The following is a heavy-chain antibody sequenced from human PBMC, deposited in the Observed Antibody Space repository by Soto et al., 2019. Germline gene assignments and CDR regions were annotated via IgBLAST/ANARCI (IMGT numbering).Heavy chain of an antibody. CDR2: INWNSGSI. Sequence: EEQLVESGGGLVQPGRSLRLSCAASGFTFDDYAMHWVRQAPGKGLEWVSGINWNSGSIGYADSVKGRFTISRDNAKTSLYLQMNSLRAEETALYYCAKDRGSGSYAANYYYYGMDVWGQGTTVTVSS. CDR1: GFTFDDYA. V-gene: IGHV3-9*01. CDR3: AKDRGSGSYAANYYYYGMDV. D-gene: IGHD3-10*01. J-gene: IGHJ6*02.